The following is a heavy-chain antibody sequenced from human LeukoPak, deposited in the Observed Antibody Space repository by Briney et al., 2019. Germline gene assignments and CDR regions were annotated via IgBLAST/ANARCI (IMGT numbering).Heavy chain of an antibody. Sequence: ASVKVSCKASGYTFTSYCMHWVRQAPGQGLEWMGWINPNSGGTNYAQKFQGRVTMTRDTSISTAYMELSRLRSDDTAVYYCARGDGSSGWYVYYFDYWGQGTLVTVSS. J-gene: IGHJ4*02. CDR2: INPNSGGT. CDR3: ARGDGSSGWYVYYFDY. CDR1: GYTFTSYC. V-gene: IGHV1-2*02. D-gene: IGHD6-19*01.